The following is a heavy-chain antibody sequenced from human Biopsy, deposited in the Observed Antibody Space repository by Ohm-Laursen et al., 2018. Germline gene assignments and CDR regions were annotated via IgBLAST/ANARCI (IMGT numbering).Heavy chain of an antibody. V-gene: IGHV3-33*01. J-gene: IGHJ6*02. CDR1: GFTFSVYA. CDR2: IWYDGSSE. CDR3: ARDPIVGSKADGMDV. D-gene: IGHD1-26*01. Sequence: SLRLSCTASGFTFSVYAMHWVRQAPGKGLEWVAIIWYDGSSEYYADSVKGRFTISRDNSKNTVYLQMNSLRIEDTAVYYCARDPIVGSKADGMDVWGQGTTVTVSS.